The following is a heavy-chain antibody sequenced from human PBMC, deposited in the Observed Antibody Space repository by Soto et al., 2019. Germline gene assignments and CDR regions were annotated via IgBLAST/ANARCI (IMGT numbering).Heavy chain of an antibody. CDR2: IYTSRHT. J-gene: IGHJ6*02. Sequence: QVQLQESGPGLVKPSETLSLTCTVSGGSISSYYWNWIRQPAGKGLEWIGRIYTSRHTNYNPSLKSRVTMSVDTSKNQFSLKLSSVTAADTAVYYCARGAAAGVDYCMDVWGQGTTVTVSS. D-gene: IGHD6-13*01. CDR3: ARGAAAGVDYCMDV. CDR1: GGSISSYY. V-gene: IGHV4-4*07.